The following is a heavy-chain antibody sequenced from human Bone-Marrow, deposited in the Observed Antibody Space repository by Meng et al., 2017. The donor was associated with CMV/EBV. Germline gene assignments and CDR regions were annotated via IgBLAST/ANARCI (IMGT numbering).Heavy chain of an antibody. CDR3: ATISKGDYYYGMDV. J-gene: IGHJ6*01. Sequence: ASVKVSCKASGYTFTGYYMHWVRQAPGQGLEWMGWINPNSGGTNYAQKFQGRVTMTRDTSISTAYMELSRLRSDDTAVYYCATISKGDYYYGMDVWGQGTTVTGSS. D-gene: IGHD3-9*01. V-gene: IGHV1-2*02. CDR2: INPNSGGT. CDR1: GYTFTGYY.